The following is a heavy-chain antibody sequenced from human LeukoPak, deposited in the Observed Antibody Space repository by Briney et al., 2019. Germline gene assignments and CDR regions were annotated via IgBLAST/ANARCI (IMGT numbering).Heavy chain of an antibody. Sequence: PSETLSLTCTVSGGSISSSSYYWGWIRQPPGKGLEWIGSTYYSGSTYYNPSLKSRVTISVDTSKNQFSLKLSSVTAADTAVYYCARVGIAALDYWGQGTLVTVSS. J-gene: IGHJ4*02. D-gene: IGHD6-13*01. CDR3: ARVGIAALDY. CDR2: TYYSGST. V-gene: IGHV4-39*07. CDR1: GGSISSSSYY.